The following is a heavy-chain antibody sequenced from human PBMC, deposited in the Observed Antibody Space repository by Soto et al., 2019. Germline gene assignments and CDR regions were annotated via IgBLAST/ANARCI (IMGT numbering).Heavy chain of an antibody. CDR2: INPNSGGT. Sequence: ASVKVSCKASGYTFTGYYMHWVRQAPGQGLEWMGWINPNSGGTNYAQKFQGWVTMTRDTSISTAYMELSRLRSDDTAVHYCARDCLVSSAIDDYYYGMDVWGQGTTVTVSS. D-gene: IGHD2-21*01. J-gene: IGHJ6*02. V-gene: IGHV1-2*04. CDR3: ARDCLVSSAIDDYYYGMDV. CDR1: GYTFTGYY.